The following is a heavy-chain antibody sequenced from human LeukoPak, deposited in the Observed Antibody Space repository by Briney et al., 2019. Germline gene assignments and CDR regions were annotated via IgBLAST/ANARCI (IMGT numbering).Heavy chain of an antibody. CDR3: ARAEYYFDY. Sequence: SETLSLTCTVSGGSISSYYWSWIRQPPGKGLEWIGYIHYSGSTNYNPSLKSRVTISVDTSKNQFSLKLSSVTAADTAVYYCARAEYYFDYWGQGTLVTVSS. CDR1: GGSISSYY. J-gene: IGHJ4*02. V-gene: IGHV4-59*01. CDR2: IHYSGST.